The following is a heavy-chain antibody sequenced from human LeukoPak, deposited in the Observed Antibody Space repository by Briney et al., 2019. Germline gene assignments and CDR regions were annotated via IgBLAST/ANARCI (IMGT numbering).Heavy chain of an antibody. J-gene: IGHJ4*02. CDR2: AYNSGST. CDR3: ARGGSSGWYEDF. Sequence: SETLSLTCTVSGGSISSYYWSWIRQPPGKDLEWIGYAYNSGSTNYNPSLKSRVTISVDTSKNQFSLKLRSVTAADTAVYYCARGGSSGWYEDFWGQGTLVTVSS. CDR1: GGSISSYY. D-gene: IGHD6-19*01. V-gene: IGHV4-59*01.